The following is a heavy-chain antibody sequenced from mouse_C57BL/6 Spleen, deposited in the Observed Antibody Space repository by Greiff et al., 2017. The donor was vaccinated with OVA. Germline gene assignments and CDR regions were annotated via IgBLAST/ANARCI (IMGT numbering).Heavy chain of an antibody. V-gene: IGHV1-22*01. D-gene: IGHD1-1*01. CDR3: QFITTPGYFDV. Sequence: EVKLQESGPELVKPGASVKMSCKASGYTFTDYNMHWVKQSHGKSLEWIGYINPNNGGTSYNQKFKGKATLTVNKSSSTAYMELRSLTSEDSAVYYCQFITTPGYFDVWGTGTTVTVSS. CDR1: GYTFTDYN. CDR2: INPNNGGT. J-gene: IGHJ1*03.